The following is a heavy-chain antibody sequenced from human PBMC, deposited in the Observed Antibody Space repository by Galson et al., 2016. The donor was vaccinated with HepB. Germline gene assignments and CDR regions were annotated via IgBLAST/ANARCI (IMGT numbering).Heavy chain of an antibody. D-gene: IGHD5-18*01. CDR2: ISYDGSNK. CDR3: ASALGIHDYYGMDV. Sequence: SLRLSCAASGFIFSGYGMHWVRQAPGKGLEWVAVISYDGSNKDYADSVEGRFSISRDNAKNSLYLQMNSLRDEDTAVYYCASALGIHDYYGMDVWGQGTTVTVSS. J-gene: IGHJ6*02. V-gene: IGHV3-30*03. CDR1: GFIFSGYG.